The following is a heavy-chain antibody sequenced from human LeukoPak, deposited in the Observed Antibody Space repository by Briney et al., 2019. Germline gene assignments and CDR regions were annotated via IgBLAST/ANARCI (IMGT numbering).Heavy chain of an antibody. CDR2: VQSNLISK. J-gene: IGHJ4*02. CDR1: GFTFRDYG. Sequence: PGGSLRLPCAASGFTFRDYGMYWVRQAPGRGLEWVAYVQSNLISKHYADSVKGRFTISRDNFQNTLYLEMYYLRGEDTAVYFCAKPAPGRIWNYFDSWGQGTRVTVSS. D-gene: IGHD1-14*01. CDR3: AKPAPGRIWNYFDS. V-gene: IGHV3-30*02.